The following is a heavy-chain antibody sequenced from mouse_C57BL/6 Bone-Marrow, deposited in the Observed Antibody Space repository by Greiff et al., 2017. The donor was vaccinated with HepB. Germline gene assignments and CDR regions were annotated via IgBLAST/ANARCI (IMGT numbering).Heavy chain of an antibody. J-gene: IGHJ2*01. Sequence: EVKLMESGGDLVKPGGSLKLSCAASGFTFSSYGMSWVRQTPDKRLEWVATISSGGSYTYYPDSVKGRFTISRDNAKNTLYLQMSSLKSEDTAMYYCATLPSGYWGQGTTLTVSS. V-gene: IGHV5-6*01. D-gene: IGHD3-1*01. CDR3: ATLPSGY. CDR2: ISSGGSYT. CDR1: GFTFSSYG.